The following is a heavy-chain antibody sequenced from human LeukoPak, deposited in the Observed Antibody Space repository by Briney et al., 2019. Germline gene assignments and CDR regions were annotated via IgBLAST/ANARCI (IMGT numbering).Heavy chain of an antibody. CDR2: IYYSGST. J-gene: IGHJ4*02. D-gene: IGHD3-10*01. Sequence: PSETLSLTCTVSGGSIISYYWSWIRQPPGKGLEWIGYIYYSGSTNYNPSLKSRVTISVDTSKNQFSLKVNSVTAADTAVYYCARVLRPMASQYYFDYWGQGTLVTVSS. V-gene: IGHV4-59*01. CDR1: GGSIISYY. CDR3: ARVLRPMASQYYFDY.